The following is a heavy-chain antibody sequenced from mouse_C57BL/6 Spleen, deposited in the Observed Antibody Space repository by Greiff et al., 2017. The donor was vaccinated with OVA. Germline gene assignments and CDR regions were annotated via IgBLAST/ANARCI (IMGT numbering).Heavy chain of an antibody. CDR3: ARRNWDFDY. J-gene: IGHJ2*01. D-gene: IGHD4-1*01. V-gene: IGHV5-6*02. Sequence: EVMLVESGGDLVKPGGSLKLSCAASGFTFSSYGMSWVRQTPDKRLEWVATISSGGSYTYYPDSVKGRFTISRDNAKNTLYLQMSSLKSEDTAMYYCARRNWDFDYWGQGTTLTVSS. CDR2: ISSGGSYT. CDR1: GFTFSSYG.